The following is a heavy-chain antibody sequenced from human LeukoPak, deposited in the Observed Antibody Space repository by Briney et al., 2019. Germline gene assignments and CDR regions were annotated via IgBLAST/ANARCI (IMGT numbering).Heavy chain of an antibody. CDR1: GYTFTGYY. Sequence: ASVKVSCKASGYTFTGYYMHWVRQAPGQGLEWMGWINPNSGGTNYAQKFRGRVAMTRDTSISTAYMELSSLRSEDTAVYYCASLTTVTTGDDYWGQGTLVTVSS. D-gene: IGHD4-17*01. CDR2: INPNSGGT. CDR3: ASLTTVTTGDDY. V-gene: IGHV1-2*02. J-gene: IGHJ4*02.